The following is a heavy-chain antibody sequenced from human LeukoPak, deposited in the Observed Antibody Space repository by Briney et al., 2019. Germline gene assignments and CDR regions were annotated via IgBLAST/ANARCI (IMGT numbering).Heavy chain of an antibody. CDR1: GFTFSSYE. Sequence: GGSLRLSCAASGFTFSSYEMNWVRQAPGKGLEWVSSISSSSSYIYYADSVKGRFTISRDNAKNSLYLQMNSLRAEDTAVYYCARPRTDYYYYYMDVWGKGTTVTVSS. D-gene: IGHD3/OR15-3a*01. CDR3: ARPRTDYYYYYMDV. CDR2: ISSSSSYI. V-gene: IGHV3-21*01. J-gene: IGHJ6*03.